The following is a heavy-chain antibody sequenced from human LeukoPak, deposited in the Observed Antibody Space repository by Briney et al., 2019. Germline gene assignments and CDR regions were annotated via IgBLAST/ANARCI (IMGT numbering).Heavy chain of an antibody. CDR2: ISSSGSTI. V-gene: IGHV3-48*04. D-gene: IGHD6-13*01. Sequence: GGSLSLSCAASGFTFSSYTMSWVRQAPGKGLAWVSYISSSGSTIYYADSVKGRFTISRDNAKNSLYLQINSLRVEDTAVYYCVRGAASGVSRFDYWGQGTLVTVSS. J-gene: IGHJ4*02. CDR3: VRGAASGVSRFDY. CDR1: GFTFSSYT.